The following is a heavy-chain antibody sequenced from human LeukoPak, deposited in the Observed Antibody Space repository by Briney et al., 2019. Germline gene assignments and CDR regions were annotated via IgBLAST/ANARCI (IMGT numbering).Heavy chain of an antibody. CDR1: GFTFDDYG. CDR2: INWNGGST. Sequence: GGSLRLSCAASGFTFDDYGMSWVRQAPGKGPEWVSGINWNGGSTGYADSVKGRFTISRDNAKNSLFLQMNSLRAEDTALYYCTRDREYSSSYFGWYFDLWGRGTLVTVSS. D-gene: IGHD6-6*01. J-gene: IGHJ2*01. CDR3: TRDREYSSSYFGWYFDL. V-gene: IGHV3-20*04.